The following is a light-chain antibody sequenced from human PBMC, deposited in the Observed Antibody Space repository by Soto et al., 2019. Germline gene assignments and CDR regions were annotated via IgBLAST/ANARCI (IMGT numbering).Light chain of an antibody. CDR2: DVT. J-gene: IGLJ1*01. Sequence: QSVLTQPPSVSGSPGQSVTISWTGTSSDVGGYDYVSWYQQRPGKAPKLLIYDVTKRPSGVPDRFSGSKSGNTASLTISGLQAEDEADFYCCSYGGSFPYVFGTGTKVTVL. CDR3: CSYGGSFPYV. CDR1: SSDVGGYDY. V-gene: IGLV2-11*01.